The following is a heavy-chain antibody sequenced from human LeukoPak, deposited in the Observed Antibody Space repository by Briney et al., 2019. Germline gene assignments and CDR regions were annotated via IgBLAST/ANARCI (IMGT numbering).Heavy chain of an antibody. J-gene: IGHJ4*02. CDR2: IIPIFGTA. CDR1: GGTFSSYA. CDR3: ARDAALRSVHFDY. V-gene: IGHV1-69*13. Sequence: ASVKVSCKASGGTFSSYAISWVRQAPGQGLEWMGGIIPIFGTANYAQKFQGRVTITADESTSTAYMELSSLRSEDTAVYYCARDAALRSVHFDYWGQGTLVTVSS. D-gene: IGHD5-12*01.